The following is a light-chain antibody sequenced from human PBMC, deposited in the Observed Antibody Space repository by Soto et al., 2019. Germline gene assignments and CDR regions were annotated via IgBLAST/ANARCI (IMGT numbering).Light chain of an antibody. CDR1: TSNIESHP. V-gene: IGLV1-44*01. J-gene: IGLJ1*01. CDR2: TNN. Sequence: QSVLTQPPSASGTPGQRIIISCSRSTSNIESHPVNWFQQVPGAAPKLLIKTNNQRPSGVPDRFSGSKSGASASLAISGLQSEDEATYYCATWDDSRNGVFGSGTKVTVL. CDR3: ATWDDSRNGV.